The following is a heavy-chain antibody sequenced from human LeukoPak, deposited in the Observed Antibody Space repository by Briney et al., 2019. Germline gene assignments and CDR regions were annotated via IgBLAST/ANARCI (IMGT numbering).Heavy chain of an antibody. CDR1: GFTFSSFS. V-gene: IGHV3-21*01. Sequence: GGSLRLSCAASGFTFSSFSMNWVRQAPGKGLQWVSSISSSSSYIYYADSVKGRFTISRDNSKNSLYLQMNSLRAEDAAVYYCARDRYYGDYPELVDYWGQGTLVTVSS. CDR2: ISSSSSYI. CDR3: ARDRYYGDYPELVDY. D-gene: IGHD4-17*01. J-gene: IGHJ4*02.